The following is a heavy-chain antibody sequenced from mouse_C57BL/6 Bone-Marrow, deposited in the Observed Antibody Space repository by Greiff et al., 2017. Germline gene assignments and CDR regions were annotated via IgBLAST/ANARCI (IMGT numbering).Heavy chain of an antibody. CDR1: GFTFSSYT. V-gene: IGHV5-9*01. CDR3: ARQIYYGYGYYYAMDY. CDR2: ISGGGGNT. J-gene: IGHJ4*01. Sequence: EVMLVESGGGLVKPGGSLKLSCAASGFTFSSYTMSWVRQTPEKRLEWVATISGGGGNTYYPDSVKGRFTISRDNAKNTLYLQMSSLRSEDTALYYCARQIYYGYGYYYAMDYWGQGTSVTVSS. D-gene: IGHD2-2*01.